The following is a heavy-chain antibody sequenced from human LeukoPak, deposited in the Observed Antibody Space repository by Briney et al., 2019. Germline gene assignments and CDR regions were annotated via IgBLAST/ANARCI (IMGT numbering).Heavy chain of an antibody. CDR2: IGTIDDT. CDR1: GFTFRNYD. J-gene: IGHJ6*03. Sequence: GGSLRLSCAASGFTFRNYDMHWVRQATGKGLEWVSAIGTIDDTYYAGSVEGRFTISREDANDSFYLQMNSLTAGDTAVYYCAREAFGPGRYYHLDVWGKGTTVTVSS. D-gene: IGHD3-10*01. CDR3: AREAFGPGRYYHLDV. V-gene: IGHV3-13*01.